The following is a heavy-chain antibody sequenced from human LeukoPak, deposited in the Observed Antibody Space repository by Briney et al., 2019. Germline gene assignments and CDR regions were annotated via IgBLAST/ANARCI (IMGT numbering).Heavy chain of an antibody. J-gene: IGHJ4*02. Sequence: ASVKVSCKASGYTFTSYGISWVRQAPGQGLEWMGWINTYNGNTNYAQKLQGRVTMTTDTSTSTAYMELRSLRSDDTAVYYCARERGYSGYEDFDYWGQGTLVTVSS. CDR2: INTYNGNT. CDR1: GYTFTSYG. D-gene: IGHD5-12*01. V-gene: IGHV1-18*01. CDR3: ARERGYSGYEDFDY.